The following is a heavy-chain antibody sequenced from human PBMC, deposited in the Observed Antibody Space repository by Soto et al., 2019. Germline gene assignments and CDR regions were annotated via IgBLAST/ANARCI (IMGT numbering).Heavy chain of an antibody. V-gene: IGHV3-33*01. CDR2: LWYDGSNK. J-gene: IGHJ4*02. D-gene: IGHD6-13*01. CDR3: ARGHPSSTWSEKPFDY. Sequence: HPGGSLRLSCAASGFTFSSYGMHWVHQTPGKGLEWVAVLWYDGSNKDYADSVKGRFSISRDNPKNTLYLQMNSLRVEDTAVYYCARGHPSSTWSEKPFDYWGQGTLVTVSS. CDR1: GFTFSSYG.